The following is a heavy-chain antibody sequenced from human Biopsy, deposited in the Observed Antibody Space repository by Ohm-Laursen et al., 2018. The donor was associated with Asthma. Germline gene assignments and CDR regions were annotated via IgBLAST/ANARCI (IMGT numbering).Heavy chain of an antibody. J-gene: IGHJ6*02. CDR1: GFTFSTYA. V-gene: IGHV3-30*18. Sequence: SLRLSCAAPGFTFSTYAMHWVRQAPGKGLEWVALISYDGSKRHSADSVRGRFTISRDNSKNTLYPQMNSLRAGDTAVYYCAKDVVWFRELGGMDVWGQGTTVTVSS. CDR3: AKDVVWFRELGGMDV. CDR2: ISYDGSKR. D-gene: IGHD3-10*01.